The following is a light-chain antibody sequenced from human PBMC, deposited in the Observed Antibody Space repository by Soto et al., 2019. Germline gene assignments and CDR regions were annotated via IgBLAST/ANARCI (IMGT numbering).Light chain of an antibody. CDR2: DAS. J-gene: IGKJ2*01. CDR1: QSVSSY. Sequence: EIVLTQSPATLSLSPGERATLSCRASQSVSSYLAWYQQKPGQAPRLLIYDASSRATGIPARFSGSGSGTDFTLSIISLEPEDFAVYYCQQRSNWPYTFGQGTKLEIK. CDR3: QQRSNWPYT. V-gene: IGKV3-11*01.